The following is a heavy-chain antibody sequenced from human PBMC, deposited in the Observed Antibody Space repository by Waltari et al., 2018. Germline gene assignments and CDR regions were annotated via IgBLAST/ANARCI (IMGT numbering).Heavy chain of an antibody. Sequence: EVQLVESGGGLIQPGGSLRLSCAASRFTVSSNYMSWVRQAPGKGLEWVSVIYSNGNTYYADSVKGRFTISRDNSKNTLYLQMNSLRAEDTAVYYCARDATYYYGSGSVGDAFDIWGQGTMVTVSS. D-gene: IGHD3-10*01. CDR2: IYSNGNT. V-gene: IGHV3-53*01. CDR3: ARDATYYYGSGSVGDAFDI. CDR1: RFTVSSNY. J-gene: IGHJ3*02.